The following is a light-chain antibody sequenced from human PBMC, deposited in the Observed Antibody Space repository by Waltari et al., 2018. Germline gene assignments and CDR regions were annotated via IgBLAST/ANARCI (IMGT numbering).Light chain of an antibody. CDR2: WAA. J-gene: IGKJ1*01. CDR1: QSVLYSSNNKNY. Sequence: DIVMTQSPDSLAVSLGERATINCKSSQSVLYSSNNKNYLAWYQQRPGQPPKLLIYWAATRESGVPDRFSGSGSGTDFTLTISRLQAEDVAVYYCQQYYSTPRTFGQGTKVEIE. CDR3: QQYYSTPRT. V-gene: IGKV4-1*01.